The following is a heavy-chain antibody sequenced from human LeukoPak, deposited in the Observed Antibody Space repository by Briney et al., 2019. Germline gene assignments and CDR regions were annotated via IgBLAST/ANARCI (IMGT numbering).Heavy chain of an antibody. V-gene: IGHV1-2*02. J-gene: IGHJ5*02. CDR1: GYTFTSYD. Sequence: ASVKVSCKASGYTFTSYDINWVRQVTGQGLEWMGWINPNSGGTNYAQKFQGRVTMTRDTSISTAYMELSRLRSDDTAVYYCARDPLAARPEWFDPWGQGTLVTVSS. D-gene: IGHD6-6*01. CDR3: ARDPLAARPEWFDP. CDR2: INPNSGGT.